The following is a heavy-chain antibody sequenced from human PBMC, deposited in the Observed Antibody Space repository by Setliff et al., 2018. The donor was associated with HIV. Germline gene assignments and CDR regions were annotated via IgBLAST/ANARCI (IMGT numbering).Heavy chain of an antibody. J-gene: IGHJ4*02. Sequence: ETLSLTCTVSGGSISSHYWSWIRQPPGKGLEWIGYIYYSGSTNYNPSLKSRVTISVDTSKNQFSLKLNSVTAADTAVYFCARGGVQLWLPLFDYWGQGTLVTVSS. CDR2: IYYSGST. CDR1: GGSISSHY. V-gene: IGHV4-59*11. D-gene: IGHD5-18*01. CDR3: ARGGVQLWLPLFDY.